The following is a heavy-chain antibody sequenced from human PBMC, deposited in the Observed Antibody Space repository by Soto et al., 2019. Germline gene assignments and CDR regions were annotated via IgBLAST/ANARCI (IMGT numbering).Heavy chain of an antibody. CDR3: ARDGGGSLLWSRSSYGMDV. D-gene: IGHD2-21*01. Sequence: PSETLSLTCTVSGGSISSGGYYWSWIRQHPGKGLEWIGYIYYSGSTYYNPSLKSRVTISVDTSKNQFSLKLSSVTAADTAVYYCARDGGGSLLWSRSSYGMDVWGQVTSVTVSS. V-gene: IGHV4-31*03. CDR2: IYYSGST. J-gene: IGHJ6*02. CDR1: GGSISSGGYY.